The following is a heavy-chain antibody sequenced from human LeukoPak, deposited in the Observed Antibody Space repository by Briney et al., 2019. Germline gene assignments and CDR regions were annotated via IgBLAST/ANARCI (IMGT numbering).Heavy chain of an antibody. CDR3: ARHHYYDSTGYYSPFDY. CDR2: IYRGGST. CDR1: GFTVSSNY. D-gene: IGHD3-22*01. V-gene: IGHV3-53*01. J-gene: IGHJ4*02. Sequence: GGSLRLSCAASGFTVSSNYMSWVRQAPGKGLEWVSIIYRGGSTYYADSVKGRFTISRDNSKNTLYLQMNSLRAEDTAVYYCARHHYYDSTGYYSPFDYWGQGTLVTVSS.